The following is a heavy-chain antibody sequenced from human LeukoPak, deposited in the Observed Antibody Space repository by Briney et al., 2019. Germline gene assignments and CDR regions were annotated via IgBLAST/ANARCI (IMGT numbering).Heavy chain of an antibody. D-gene: IGHD2-2*01. Sequence: SETLSLTCTVSGGSISSYYWSWIRQPPGKGLEWIGYIYYSGSTNYNPSPKSRVTISVDTSKNQFSLKLSSVTAADTAVYYCARARSSTSSFDPWGQGTLVTVSS. J-gene: IGHJ5*02. CDR2: IYYSGST. V-gene: IGHV4-59*01. CDR3: ARARSSTSSFDP. CDR1: GGSISSYY.